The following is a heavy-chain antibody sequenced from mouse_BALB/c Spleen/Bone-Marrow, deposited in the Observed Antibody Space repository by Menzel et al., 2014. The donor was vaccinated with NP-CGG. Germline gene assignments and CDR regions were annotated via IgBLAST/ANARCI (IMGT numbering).Heavy chain of an antibody. CDR1: GYTFTSSW. CDR3: GCGFAY. V-gene: IGHV1S130*01. Sequence: VKLMESGSVLVRPGASVKLSCTASGYTFTSSWMHWAKQRPGQGLEWIGEIHPNSGNTNYNEKFKGKATLTVNTSSSTAYVDLSSLTSEDSAVYCCGCGFAYWGQGTLVTVSA. J-gene: IGHJ3*01. CDR2: IHPNSGNT.